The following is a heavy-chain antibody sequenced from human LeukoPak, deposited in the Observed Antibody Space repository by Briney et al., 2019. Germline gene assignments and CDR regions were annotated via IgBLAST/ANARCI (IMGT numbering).Heavy chain of an antibody. CDR1: GGSISSSNW. V-gene: IGHV4-4*02. CDR3: ARQYRYSYGYPFDP. Sequence: PSETLSLTCAVSGGSISSSNWWSWIRQPPGKGLEWIGEINHSGSTNYNPSLKSRVTISVDTSKNHFSLKLSSVTAADTAVYYCARQYRYSYGYPFDPWGQGTLVTVSS. CDR2: INHSGST. J-gene: IGHJ5*02. D-gene: IGHD5-18*01.